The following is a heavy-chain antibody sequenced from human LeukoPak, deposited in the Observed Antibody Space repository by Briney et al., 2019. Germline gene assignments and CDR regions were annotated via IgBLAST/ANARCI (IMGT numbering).Heavy chain of an antibody. CDR1: GFTFSSYS. CDR2: ISSSSSYI. CDR3: ASSGRAT. D-gene: IGHD1-26*01. V-gene: IGHV3-21*01. Sequence: GGSLRLSCATSGFTFSSYSMNWVRQAPGKGLEWVSSISSSSSYIYYADSVKGRFTISRDNAKNSLYLQINSLRAEDTAVYYCASSGRATWGQGTLVTVSS. J-gene: IGHJ5*02.